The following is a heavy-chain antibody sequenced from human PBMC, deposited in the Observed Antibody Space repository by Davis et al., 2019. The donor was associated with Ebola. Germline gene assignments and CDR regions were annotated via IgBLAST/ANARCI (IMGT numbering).Heavy chain of an antibody. CDR1: GFTFSSYA. CDR2: ISYDGSNK. CDR3: AKDMTVATIGPSWIQLWGSFDY. Sequence: LSLTCAASGFTFSSYAMSWVRQAPGKGLEWVAVISYDGSNKYYADSVKGRFTISRDNSKNTLYLQMNSLRAEDTAVYYCAKDMTVATIGPSWIQLWGSFDYWGQGTLVTVSS. D-gene: IGHD5-18*01. V-gene: IGHV3-30-3*01. J-gene: IGHJ4*02.